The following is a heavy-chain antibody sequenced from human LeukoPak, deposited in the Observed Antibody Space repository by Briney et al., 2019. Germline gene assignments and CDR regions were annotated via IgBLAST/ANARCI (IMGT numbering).Heavy chain of an antibody. J-gene: IGHJ4*02. V-gene: IGHV3-7*01. CDR1: GFTFSSYW. CDR2: IKQDGSEK. CDR3: ARGLTGYSYGFHFDY. D-gene: IGHD5-18*01. Sequence: PGGSLRLSCAASGFTFSSYWMSWVRQAPGKGLEWVANIKQDGSEKYYVDSVKGRFTISRDNAKNSLYLQMNSLRAEDTAVYYCARGLTGYSYGFHFDYWGQGTLVTVSS.